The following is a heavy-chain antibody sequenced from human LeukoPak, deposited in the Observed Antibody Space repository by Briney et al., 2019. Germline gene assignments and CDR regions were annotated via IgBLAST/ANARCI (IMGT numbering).Heavy chain of an antibody. CDR1: GYTFSIYG. D-gene: IGHD2-15*01. J-gene: IGHJ4*02. Sequence: GASVKVSCKASGYTFSIYGISRVRQAPGQGLEWMGWISAYSGNTNYAQNFQGRVSKTTDTSTGTAYMELRSLRYDDTAVYYCARDCSGATCSLDYWGQGTLVTVPS. V-gene: IGHV1-18*04. CDR3: ARDCSGATCSLDY. CDR2: ISAYSGNT.